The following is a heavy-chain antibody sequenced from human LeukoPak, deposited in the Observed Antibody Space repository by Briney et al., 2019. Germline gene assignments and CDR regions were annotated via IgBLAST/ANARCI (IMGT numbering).Heavy chain of an antibody. Sequence: ASVTDSCMASGYTFIAYDINWVRQAPGQGPEWMGWINPNSGNAGYAQTFQGRVHLTRNTSISTAYMELSSLKSDDTAIYYCVRAPQEDRDPLTGIQTGNWFNPWGQGTLVTVSS. CDR2: INPNSGNA. V-gene: IGHV1-8*01. CDR3: VRAPQEDRDPLTGIQTGNWFNP. D-gene: IGHD3-9*01. CDR1: GYTFIAYD. J-gene: IGHJ5*02.